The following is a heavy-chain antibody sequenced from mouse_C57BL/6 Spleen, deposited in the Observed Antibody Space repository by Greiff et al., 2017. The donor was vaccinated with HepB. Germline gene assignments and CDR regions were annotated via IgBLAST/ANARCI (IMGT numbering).Heavy chain of an antibody. CDR1: GYTFTSYW. J-gene: IGHJ1*03. D-gene: IGHD2-1*01. V-gene: IGHV1-55*01. Sequence: QVQLQQPGAELVKPGASVKMSCKASGYTFTSYWITWVKQRPGQGLEWIGDIYPGSGSTNYNEKFKSKATLTVDSSSSTAYMQLSSLTSEDSAVYYWARGGDYGNYEYFDVWGTGTTVTVSS. CDR3: ARGGDYGNYEYFDV. CDR2: IYPGSGST.